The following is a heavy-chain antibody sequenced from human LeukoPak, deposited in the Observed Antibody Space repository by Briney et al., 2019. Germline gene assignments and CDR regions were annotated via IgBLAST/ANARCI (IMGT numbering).Heavy chain of an antibody. D-gene: IGHD4-17*01. J-gene: IGHJ3*02. Sequence: GGSLRLSCAASGFTFSAFSMNWVRQAPGKGLEWISYITSTSDAMYYADSVKGRFTISKDNAQNSLYLQMNSLRAEDSSVYYCARPTTVTTISADAFDIWGQGTMVTVSS. V-gene: IGHV3-48*04. CDR1: GFTFSAFS. CDR2: ITSTSDAM. CDR3: ARPTTVTTISADAFDI.